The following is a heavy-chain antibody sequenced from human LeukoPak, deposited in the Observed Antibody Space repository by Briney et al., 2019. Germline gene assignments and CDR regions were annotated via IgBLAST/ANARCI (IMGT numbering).Heavy chain of an antibody. CDR3: ATTDVDYAILTGYDS. CDR2: FDPEDGET. J-gene: IGHJ4*02. CDR1: GYTLTELS. D-gene: IGHD3-9*01. V-gene: IGHV1-24*01. Sequence: ASVKVSYTVSGYTLTELSMHWVRQAPGKGLEWMGGFDPEDGETIYAQKFQGRVTMTEDTSTDTAYMELSSLRSEDTAVYYCATTDVDYAILTGYDSWGQGTLVTVSS.